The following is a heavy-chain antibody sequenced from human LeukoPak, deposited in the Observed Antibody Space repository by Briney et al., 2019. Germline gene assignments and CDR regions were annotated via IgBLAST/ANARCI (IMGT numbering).Heavy chain of an antibody. CDR2: ISYDGSNK. J-gene: IGHJ3*02. CDR3: AKAQGILLWFGESDAFDI. Sequence: GGSLRLSCAASGFTFSSYGMHWVRQAPGKGLEWVAVISYDGSNKYYADSVKGRFTISRDNSKNTLYLQMNSLRAEDTAVYYCAKAQGILLWFGESDAFDIWGQGTMVTVSS. CDR1: GFTFSSYG. V-gene: IGHV3-30*18. D-gene: IGHD3-10*01.